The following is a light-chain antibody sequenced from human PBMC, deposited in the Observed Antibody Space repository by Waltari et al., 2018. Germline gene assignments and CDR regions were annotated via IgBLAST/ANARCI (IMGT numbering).Light chain of an antibody. CDR2: DAS. Sequence: IVLTQSPATLPLSPGQRGTLSCRASQSVGGNLAWYQQKPGQAPRLLIYDASNRATGIPARFSGSGSGTDFTLTISSLEPEDFAVYYCQQRRTWPSITFGQGTRLEI. V-gene: IGKV3-11*01. CDR1: QSVGGN. CDR3: QQRRTWPSIT. J-gene: IGKJ5*01.